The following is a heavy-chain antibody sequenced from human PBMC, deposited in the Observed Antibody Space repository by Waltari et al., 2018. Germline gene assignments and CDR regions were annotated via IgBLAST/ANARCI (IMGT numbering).Heavy chain of an antibody. CDR1: GGSISSGGYY. V-gene: IGHV4-31*01. J-gene: IGHJ4*02. Sequence: QVQLQESGPGLVKPSQTLSLTCTVSGGSISSGGYYWSWTRQHPGKGMEWIGYIYDSGSTYSTPALKSLVTIAVDTPKNQFALKLSSVTAADTAVYYCARLFLPFHYFDYWGQGTLVTVSS. CDR2: IYDSGST. D-gene: IGHD2-21*01. CDR3: ARLFLPFHYFDY.